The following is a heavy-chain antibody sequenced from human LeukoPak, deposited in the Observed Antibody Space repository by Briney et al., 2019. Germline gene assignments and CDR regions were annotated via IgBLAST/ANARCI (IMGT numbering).Heavy chain of an antibody. CDR3: ARDDILTGYPLDY. J-gene: IGHJ4*02. CDR2: IYYSGGT. D-gene: IGHD3-9*01. V-gene: IGHV4-59*01. CDR1: GGSISSYY. Sequence: SETLSLTCTVSGGSISSYYWSWIRQPPGKGLEWIGYIYYSGGTNYNPSLKSRVTISVDTSKNQFSLKLSSVTAADTAVYYCARDDILTGYPLDYWGQGTLVTVSS.